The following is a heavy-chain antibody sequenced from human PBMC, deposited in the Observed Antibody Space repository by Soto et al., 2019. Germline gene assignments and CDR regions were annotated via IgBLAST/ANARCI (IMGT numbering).Heavy chain of an antibody. CDR2: VNGGNGNT. J-gene: IGHJ4*02. CDR3: ARRPRLESHVDY. CDR1: GYTFSTCI. V-gene: IGHV1-3*05. Sequence: QVQLVQSGAEEKKPGASVKVSCKASGYTFSTCIIHWVRQASGQRFEWMGWVNGGNGNTQNSQKFQARLTITKDTSASTAHMELSSLTSEDTAVYYCARRPRLESHVDYWGQGTLVTVS.